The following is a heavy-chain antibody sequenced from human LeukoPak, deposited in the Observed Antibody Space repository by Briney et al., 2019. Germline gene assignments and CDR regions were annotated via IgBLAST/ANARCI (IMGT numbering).Heavy chain of an antibody. V-gene: IGHV4-34*01. CDR2: INHSGST. D-gene: IGHD2-15*01. Sequence: SETLSLTCAVYGGSFSGYYWSWIRQPPGKGLEWIGEINHSGSTNYNPSLKSRVTISVDTSKNQFSLKLSSVTAADTAVYYCASWPRYCSGGSCYGLSPFDPWGQGTLVTVSS. CDR1: GGSFSGYY. CDR3: ASWPRYCSGGSCYGLSPFDP. J-gene: IGHJ5*02.